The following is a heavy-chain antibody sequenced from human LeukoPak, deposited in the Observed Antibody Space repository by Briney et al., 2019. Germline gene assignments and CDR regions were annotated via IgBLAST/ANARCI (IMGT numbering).Heavy chain of an antibody. Sequence: GGSLRLSCAASGFTFDDYAMHWVRQAPGKGLEWVSAISGIGGSTYYADSVKGRFTISRDNSKNTLYLQMNSLRAEDTAVYYCAKSATGYYYYMDVWGKGTTVTVSS. CDR1: GFTFDDYA. CDR2: ISGIGGST. CDR3: AKSATGYYYYMDV. J-gene: IGHJ6*03. V-gene: IGHV3-23*01.